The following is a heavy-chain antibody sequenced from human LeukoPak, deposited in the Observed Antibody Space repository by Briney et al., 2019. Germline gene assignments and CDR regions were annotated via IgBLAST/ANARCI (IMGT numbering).Heavy chain of an antibody. CDR2: ISSSSSYI. D-gene: IGHD4-17*01. J-gene: IGHJ4*02. CDR3: ARDLGDYSFDY. Sequence: GGSLRLSCAASGFLFSSYSMKWVRQAPGEGLGWVSSISSSSSYIYYADSVKGRFTISRDNAKNSLYLQMNSLRAEDTAVYYCARDLGDYSFDYWGQGTLVTVSS. V-gene: IGHV3-21*01. CDR1: GFLFSSYS.